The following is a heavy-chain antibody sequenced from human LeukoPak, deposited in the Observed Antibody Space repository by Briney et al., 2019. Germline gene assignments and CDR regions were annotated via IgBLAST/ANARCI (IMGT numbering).Heavy chain of an antibody. V-gene: IGHV4-31*03. D-gene: IGHD4-17*01. Sequence: SETLSLTCTVSGGSISSGDYYWSWIRQHPGKGLEWIGYIYYSGDTYYNPSLRSRVSISVDTSKNQFTLKLSSVTAADTAMYYCARDYGNNWFDPWGQGTLVTVSA. CDR1: GGSISSGDYY. CDR2: IYYSGDT. CDR3: ARDYGNNWFDP. J-gene: IGHJ5*02.